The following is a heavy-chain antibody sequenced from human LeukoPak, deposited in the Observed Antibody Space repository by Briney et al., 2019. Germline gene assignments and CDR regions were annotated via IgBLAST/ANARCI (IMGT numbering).Heavy chain of an antibody. CDR3: AKGVGIEGAGHFDP. J-gene: IGHJ5*02. CDR1: GFTFSSYA. Sequence: GGSLRLSCAASGFTFSSYAMSWVRSAPGKGLGWVSSISGSGYRTYYVDSVSGGVTISRDNSKNALYLQMNSLRGEDTAVYYCAKGVGIEGAGHFDPWGQGTVVTVSS. D-gene: IGHD6-13*01. CDR2: ISGSGYRT. V-gene: IGHV3-23*01.